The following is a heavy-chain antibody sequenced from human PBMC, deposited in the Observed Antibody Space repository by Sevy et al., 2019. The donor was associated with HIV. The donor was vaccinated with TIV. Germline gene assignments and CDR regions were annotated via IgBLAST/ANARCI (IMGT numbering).Heavy chain of an antibody. J-gene: IGHJ4*02. V-gene: IGHV1-18*01. D-gene: IGHD6-19*01. CDR2: ISAYNGPT. CDR1: GYTFTSYG. CDR3: ARDGAAVAGGIDY. Sequence: ASVKVSCKASGYTFTSYGISWVRQAPGQAREWMGWISAYNGPTNYAQKLQGRVTMTTDRSTSTAYMELRGLSSDDTAVYYCARDGAAVAGGIDYWGQGTLVTVSS.